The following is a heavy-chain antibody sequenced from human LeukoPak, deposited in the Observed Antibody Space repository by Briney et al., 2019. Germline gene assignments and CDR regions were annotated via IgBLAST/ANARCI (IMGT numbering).Heavy chain of an antibody. CDR3: ARTPSGYHFDQ. J-gene: IGHJ4*02. CDR1: GGSINNYY. V-gene: IGHV4-59*08. CDR2: IYYSGST. Sequence: PSETLSLTCTVSGGSINNYYWNWIRQPPGKGLEWIGYIYYSGSTIYNPSLRSRVTISVDTSQNQFSLKLTSVTAAATAVYYCARTPSGYHFDQWGQGTLVTVSS. D-gene: IGHD3-22*01.